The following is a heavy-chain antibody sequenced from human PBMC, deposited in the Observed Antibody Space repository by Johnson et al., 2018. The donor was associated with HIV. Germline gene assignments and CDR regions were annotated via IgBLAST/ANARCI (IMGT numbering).Heavy chain of an antibody. Sequence: VLLVESGGGVVQPGGSLRLSCAASGFTFSSYGMHWVRQAPGKGLEWVAFIRYDGSNKYYADSVKGRFTISRDNSKNTLYLQMNSLRDEDTAVYYCAKDRYYDSSGPDAFDIWGQGTMVTVSS. D-gene: IGHD3-22*01. V-gene: IGHV3-30*02. CDR3: AKDRYYDSSGPDAFDI. CDR1: GFTFSSYG. J-gene: IGHJ3*02. CDR2: IRYDGSNK.